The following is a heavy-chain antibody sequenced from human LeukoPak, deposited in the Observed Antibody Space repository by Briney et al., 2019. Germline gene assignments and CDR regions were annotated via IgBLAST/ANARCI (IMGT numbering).Heavy chain of an antibody. CDR1: GFTFSSYA. CDR3: ATDGDIVVVPAASDAFDI. V-gene: IGHV3-23*01. Sequence: GGSLRLSCAASGFTFSSYAMSWVRQAPGKGLEWVSVISGSGGSTYYADSVKGRFTISRDNAKNSLYLQMNSLRAEDTAVYYCATDGDIVVVPAASDAFDIWGQGTMVTVSS. J-gene: IGHJ3*02. CDR2: ISGSGGST. D-gene: IGHD2-2*01.